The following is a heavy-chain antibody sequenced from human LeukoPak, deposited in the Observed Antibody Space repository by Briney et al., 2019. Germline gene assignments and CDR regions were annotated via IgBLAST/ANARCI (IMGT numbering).Heavy chain of an antibody. CDR3: ATAKSLRYYYMDV. Sequence: ASVKVSCKVSGYTHTELSMHWVRQAPGKGLEWMGGFDPEDGETIYAQKFQGRVTMTEDTSTDTAYMELSSLRSEDTAVYYCATAKSLRYYYMDVWGKGTTVTVSS. J-gene: IGHJ6*03. CDR1: GYTHTELS. CDR2: FDPEDGET. V-gene: IGHV1-24*01. D-gene: IGHD4/OR15-4a*01.